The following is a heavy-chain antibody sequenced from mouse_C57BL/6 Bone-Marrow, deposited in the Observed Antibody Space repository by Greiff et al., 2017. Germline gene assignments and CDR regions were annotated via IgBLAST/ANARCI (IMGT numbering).Heavy chain of an antibody. V-gene: IGHV1-55*01. J-gene: IGHJ2*01. D-gene: IGHD1-1*01. CDR2: IYPGSGST. CDR1: GYTFTSYW. CDR3: ARGGKVDFDY. Sequence: QVQLQQPGAELVKPGASVKLSCKASGYTFTSYWITWVKQRPGQGLEWIGVIYPGSGSTNYNEKFKSKATLTVDTSSSTAYMHLSSLTSEDSAVYYCARGGKVDFDYWGKGTTLTVYS.